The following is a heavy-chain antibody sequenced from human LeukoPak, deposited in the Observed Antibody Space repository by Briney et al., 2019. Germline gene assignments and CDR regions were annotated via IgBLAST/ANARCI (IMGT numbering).Heavy chain of an antibody. CDR2: IWFDGSNK. D-gene: IGHD1-26*01. Sequence: GRSLRLSCAASGVTFSSYGMHWVRQAPGKGLEWLALIWFDGSNKFYADSVQGRFTVSRDVSKVYLQMNTLRAEDTAIYYCAKPFSGSYQYYFDHWGQGALVTVSS. J-gene: IGHJ4*02. V-gene: IGHV3-33*06. CDR1: GVTFSSYG. CDR3: AKPFSGSYQYYFDH.